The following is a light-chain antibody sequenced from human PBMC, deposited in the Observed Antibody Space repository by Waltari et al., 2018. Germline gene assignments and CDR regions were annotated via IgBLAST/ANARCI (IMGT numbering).Light chain of an antibody. CDR2: KTS. CDR1: QNISPW. V-gene: IGKV1-5*03. J-gene: IGKJ1*01. Sequence: DIQMTQSPSTLSASIGDRVTITCRASQNISPWLAWYQQRPGKAPALLIYKTSTLHHGVPSRFSGGGSGTEFTLTINSLQADDFATYYCQQYTFWTWTFGQGTKVELK. CDR3: QQYTFWTWT.